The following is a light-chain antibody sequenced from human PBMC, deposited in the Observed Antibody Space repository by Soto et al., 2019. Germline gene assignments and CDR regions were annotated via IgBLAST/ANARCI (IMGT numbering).Light chain of an antibody. CDR2: AAS. CDR3: QQYHSYPVT. V-gene: IGKV1-16*01. J-gene: IGKJ5*01. CDR1: QGISNY. Sequence: DIQMTQSPSSLSVSVGDTVTITCRASQGISNYLAWCQQKPGQAPKSLISAASSLQSGVPSRFSGSGSGTDFTLTISSLQPEDSATYYCQQYHSYPVTFGQGTRLEIK.